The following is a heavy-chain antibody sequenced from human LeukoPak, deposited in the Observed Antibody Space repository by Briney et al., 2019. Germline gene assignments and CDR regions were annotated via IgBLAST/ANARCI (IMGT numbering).Heavy chain of an antibody. Sequence: PSETLSLTCSVSGASFTSHYWSWIRQPPGKGLEWIGYIYYSGNTNYNPSLKSRVTISVDTSKNQFSLKLTSVTAADTAVYYCARAGRSGSYRFQHWGQGTLLTVSS. CDR1: GASFTSHY. CDR2: IYYSGNT. J-gene: IGHJ1*01. CDR3: ARAGRSGSYRFQH. D-gene: IGHD1-26*01. V-gene: IGHV4-59*11.